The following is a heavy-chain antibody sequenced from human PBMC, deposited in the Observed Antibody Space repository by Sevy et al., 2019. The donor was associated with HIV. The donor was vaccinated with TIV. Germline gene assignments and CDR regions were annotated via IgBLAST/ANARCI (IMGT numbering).Heavy chain of an antibody. D-gene: IGHD5-12*01. V-gene: IGHV4-61*01. J-gene: IGHJ4*02. CDR1: GGSVSSGSYY. CDR2: IYYSGST. Sequence: SETLSLTCTVSGGSVSSGSYYWSWIRQPPGKGLEWIGYIYYSGSTNYNPSLKSRVTISVDTSKNQFSLKLSSVTAADTAVYYCARSGRGWLQLPFDYWGQGTLVTVSS. CDR3: ARSGRGWLQLPFDY.